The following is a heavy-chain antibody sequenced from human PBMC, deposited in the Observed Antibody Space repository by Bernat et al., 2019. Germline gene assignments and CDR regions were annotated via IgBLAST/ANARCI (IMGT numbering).Heavy chain of an antibody. Sequence: EVQLVESGGGLVQPGGSLRLSCAASGFTFSGSAMHWVRQASGKGLEWVGRIRSKANSYATAYAASVEGRFTISRDDSKNTAYLQMNSLKSEDAAVYYCTPLGIAAAGLTSGGHWGQGTLVTVSS. CDR3: TPLGIAAAGLTSGGH. J-gene: IGHJ4*02. CDR2: IRSKANSYAT. V-gene: IGHV3-73*02. D-gene: IGHD6-13*01. CDR1: GFTFSGSA.